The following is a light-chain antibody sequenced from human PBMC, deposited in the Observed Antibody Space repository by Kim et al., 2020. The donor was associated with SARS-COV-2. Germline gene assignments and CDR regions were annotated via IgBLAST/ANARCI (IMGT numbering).Light chain of an antibody. CDR2: GNT. CDR3: QSYDRGLSGRV. V-gene: IGLV1-40*01. J-gene: IGLJ2*01. Sequence: RGTISCTGSSSNIGAGYDVHWYQQLPGTAPELLIYGNTNRPSGVPDRFSGSKSGTSASLAITGLQAEDESDYYCQSYDRGLSGRVFGGGTQLTVL. CDR1: SSNIGAGYD.